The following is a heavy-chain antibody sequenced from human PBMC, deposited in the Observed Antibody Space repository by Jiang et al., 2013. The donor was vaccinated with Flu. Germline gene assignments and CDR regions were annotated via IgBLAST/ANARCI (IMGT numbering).Heavy chain of an antibody. CDR2: TYYRSKWYN. CDR1: GDSVSSNSAA. D-gene: IGHD3-22*01. J-gene: IGHJ6*02. CDR3: ARDRSYYDSSGYYYVRFGMDV. Sequence: TSQTLSLTCAISGDSVSSNSAAWNWIRQSPSRGLEWLGRTYYRSKWYNDYAVSVKSRITINPDTSKNQFSLQLNSVTPEDTAVYYCARDRSYYDSSGYYYVRFGMDVWGQGTTVTVSS. V-gene: IGHV6-1*01.